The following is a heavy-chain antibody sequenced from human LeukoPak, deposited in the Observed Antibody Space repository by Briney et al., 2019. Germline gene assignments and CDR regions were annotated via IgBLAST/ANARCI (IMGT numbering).Heavy chain of an antibody. CDR2: IFHSGGT. V-gene: IGHV4-4*02. CDR3: AQDRSIAVAGLPNWFDP. D-gene: IGHD6-19*01. J-gene: IGHJ5*02. Sequence: SGTLSLTCAVSGGSISSSNWWSWVRQPPEKGLEWIGEIFHSGGTNYNPSLKSRVTISVDKPKNQFSLKLSSVTAADTAVYYCAQDRSIAVAGLPNWFDPWGQGTLVTVSS. CDR1: GGSISSSNW.